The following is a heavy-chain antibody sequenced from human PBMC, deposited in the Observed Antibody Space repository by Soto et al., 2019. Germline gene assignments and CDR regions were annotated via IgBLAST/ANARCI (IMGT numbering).Heavy chain of an antibody. CDR1: GASIDLYY. J-gene: IGHJ5*02. D-gene: IGHD1-1*01. V-gene: IGHV4-59*01. Sequence: QVQLQESGPGLVKPSETLSLTCTVSGASIDLYYWSWIRQPPGKGLEWIGYIYYSGSTDYNPSLKSRVTISIDASRTQCSLTLNSVTAADTAVYYCARQLVSGYNDHWGQGTLVTVSS. CDR2: IYYSGST. CDR3: ARQLVSGYNDH.